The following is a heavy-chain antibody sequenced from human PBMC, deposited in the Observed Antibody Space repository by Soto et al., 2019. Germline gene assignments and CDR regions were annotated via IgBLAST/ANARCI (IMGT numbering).Heavy chain of an antibody. CDR2: INAGNGNT. Sequence: VASVKVSCKASGYTFTSHAMHWVRQAPGQRLEWMGWINAGNGNTKYSQKFQGRVTVARDTSASTAYMELSSLRSEDTAVYYCAIDLPHLGWFYGMDFWGQGTMVTVSS. V-gene: IGHV1-3*01. CDR1: GYTFTSHA. CDR3: AIDLPHLGWFYGMDF. D-gene: IGHD2-15*01. J-gene: IGHJ6*02.